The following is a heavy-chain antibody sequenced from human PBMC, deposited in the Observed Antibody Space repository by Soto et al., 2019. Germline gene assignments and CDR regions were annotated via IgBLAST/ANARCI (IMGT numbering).Heavy chain of an antibody. CDR1: GYTFTSYD. CDR3: ARTVEGSSSPPEYFQH. Sequence: QVQLVQSGAEVKKPGASVKVSCKASGYTFTSYDINWLRQATGQGLEWMGWMNPNNGNSGHAQQFQGRVTMTRNIPISTAYMELSSLRSEDTAVYYCARTVEGSSSPPEYFQHWGQGTLVTVSS. V-gene: IGHV1-8*01. D-gene: IGHD6-13*01. J-gene: IGHJ1*01. CDR2: MNPNNGNS.